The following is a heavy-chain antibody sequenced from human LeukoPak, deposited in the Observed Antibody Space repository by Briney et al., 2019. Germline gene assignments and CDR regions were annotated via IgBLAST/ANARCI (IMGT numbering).Heavy chain of an antibody. CDR1: RFTFTSYA. CDR2: ISDSGGST. V-gene: IGHV3-23*01. J-gene: IGHJ3*02. D-gene: IGHD3-10*01. Sequence: PGGSLRLSCAASRFTFTSYAMSWVRQAPGKGLEWVSAISDSGGSTYYADSVKGRFTISRDSSKNTLYLQMNSLRAEDTAVYYCARGPDSSGSYYSYGYDIWGQGTMVTVS. CDR3: ARGPDSSGSYYSYGYDI.